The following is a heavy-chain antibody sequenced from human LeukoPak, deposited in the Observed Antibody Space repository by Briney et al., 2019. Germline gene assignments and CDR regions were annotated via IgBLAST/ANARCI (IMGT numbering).Heavy chain of an antibody. J-gene: IGHJ6*03. CDR2: IIPIFGTP. V-gene: IGHV1-69*06. CDR1: GGTFNNYA. D-gene: IGHD5-12*01. Sequence: GASVKVSCKASGGTFNNYAISWVRQAPGQGLDWMGGIIPIFGTPNYAQKFQGRVTITADKSTSTAYMELSSLRSEDTAVYYCARGLLSGYDDSYYYHYYMDVWGKGTTVTVSS. CDR3: ARGLLSGYDDSYYYHYYMDV.